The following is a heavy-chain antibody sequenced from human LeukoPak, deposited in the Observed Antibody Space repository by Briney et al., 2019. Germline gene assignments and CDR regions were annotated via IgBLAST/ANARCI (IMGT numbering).Heavy chain of an antibody. CDR2: IKRITDGGAT. Sequence: GGSLRLSCTASGFTFGDYAMSWVRQAPGKGLEWVGRIKRITDGGATDYAAFVKGRFTVSRDDSKNTVFLQMNSLKTEDTAVYYCTTDFGDYEAYWGQGTLVTVSS. J-gene: IGHJ4*02. D-gene: IGHD4-17*01. CDR1: GFTFGDYA. CDR3: TTDFGDYEAY. V-gene: IGHV3-15*01.